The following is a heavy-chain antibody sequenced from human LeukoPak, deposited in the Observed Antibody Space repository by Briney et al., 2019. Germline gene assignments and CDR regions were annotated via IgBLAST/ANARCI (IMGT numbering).Heavy chain of an antibody. D-gene: IGHD5-18*01. V-gene: IGHV1-46*01. CDR3: ARGGRRGETAMVLTY. J-gene: IGHJ4*02. Sequence: GASVKVSCKTSGYTFTNYYMHWVRQAPGQGLEWMGIINPSDGSTSYEQKFQGRVTMTRDTSTSTVYMELNSLRSEDTAVYYCARGGRRGETAMVLTYWGQGTLVTVSS. CDR2: INPSDGST. CDR1: GYTFTNYY.